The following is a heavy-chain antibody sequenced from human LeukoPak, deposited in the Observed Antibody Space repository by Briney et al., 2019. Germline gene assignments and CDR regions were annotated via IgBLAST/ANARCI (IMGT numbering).Heavy chain of an antibody. Sequence: SETLSLTCTVSGYSISSGYYWSWIRQPAGKGLEWIGRIYTSGSTNYNPSLKSRVTMSVDTSKNQFSLKLSSVTAADTAVYYCARVHYDFWSKAPGLFDPWGQGTLVTVSS. CDR2: IYTSGST. V-gene: IGHV4-4*07. D-gene: IGHD3-3*01. CDR1: GYSISSGYY. CDR3: ARVHYDFWSKAPGLFDP. J-gene: IGHJ5*02.